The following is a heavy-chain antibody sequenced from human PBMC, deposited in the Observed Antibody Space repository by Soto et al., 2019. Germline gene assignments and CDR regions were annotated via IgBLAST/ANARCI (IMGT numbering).Heavy chain of an antibody. CDR2: IIPIFGTA. V-gene: IGHV1-69*01. CDR3: ARDGREGAWFDP. CDR1: GGTFSSYA. D-gene: IGHD1-26*01. Sequence: QVQLVQSGAEVKKPGSSVKVSCKASGGTFSSYAISWVRQAPGQGLEWMGWIIPIFGTANYAQKFQGRVTITADESTSTAYMELSSLRSEDTAGYYCARDGREGAWFDPWGQGTLVTVSS. J-gene: IGHJ5*02.